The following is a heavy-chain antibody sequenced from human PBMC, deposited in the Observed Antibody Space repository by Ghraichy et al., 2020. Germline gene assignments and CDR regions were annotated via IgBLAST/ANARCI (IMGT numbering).Heavy chain of an antibody. CDR2: IYSGGST. CDR1: GFTVSSNY. D-gene: IGHD3-16*02. V-gene: IGHV3-66*01. CDR3: ARDPPASFLGELSLLDAFDI. J-gene: IGHJ3*02. Sequence: GGSLRLSCAASGFTVSSNYMSWVRQAPGKGLEWVSVIYSGGSTYYADSVKGRFTISRYNSKNTLYLQMNSLRAEDTAVYYCARDPPASFLGELSLLDAFDIWGQGTMVTVSS.